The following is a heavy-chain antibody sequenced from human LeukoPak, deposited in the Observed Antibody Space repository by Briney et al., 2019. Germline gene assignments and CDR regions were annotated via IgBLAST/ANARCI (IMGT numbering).Heavy chain of an antibody. Sequence: GGSLRFSCAASGFTFSSYAMSWVRQAPGKGLEWVSAISGSGGSTYYADSVKGRFTISRDNSKNTLYLQMNSLRAEDTAVYYCAKSGGSYPYYFDYWGQGTLVTVSS. CDR1: GFTFSSYA. V-gene: IGHV3-23*01. CDR2: ISGSGGST. D-gene: IGHD1-26*01. CDR3: AKSGGSYPYYFDY. J-gene: IGHJ4*02.